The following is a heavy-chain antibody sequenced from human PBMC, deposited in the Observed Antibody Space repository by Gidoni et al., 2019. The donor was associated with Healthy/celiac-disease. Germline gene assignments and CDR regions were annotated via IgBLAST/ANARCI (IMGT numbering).Heavy chain of an antibody. J-gene: IGHJ4*02. CDR3: ARASILEWSVDF. CDR1: GYTFTGYY. V-gene: IGHV1-2*06. D-gene: IGHD3-3*01. CDR2: INPNSGGT. Sequence: QVQLVQSGAEVKKPGASVTVSCKASGYTFTGYYMHWVRQAPGQGLEWMGRINPNSGGTNYAQKFQGRVTMTRDTSISTAYMELSRLRSDDTAVYFCARASILEWSVDFWGRGTLVTVSS.